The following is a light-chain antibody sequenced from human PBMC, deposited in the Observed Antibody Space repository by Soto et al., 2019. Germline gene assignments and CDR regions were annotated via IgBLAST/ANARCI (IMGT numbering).Light chain of an antibody. J-gene: IGLJ1*01. CDR1: SSDVGGYNY. CDR2: EVS. V-gene: IGLV2-14*01. CDR3: SSYMSSIV. Sequence: QSALAQPASVSGSPGQSITISCTGISSDVGGYNYVSWYQQHPGKAPKLMIYEVSSRPSGVSDRFSGSKSGNTASLTISGLQTEDEADYYCSSYMSSIVFXTGTKVTVL.